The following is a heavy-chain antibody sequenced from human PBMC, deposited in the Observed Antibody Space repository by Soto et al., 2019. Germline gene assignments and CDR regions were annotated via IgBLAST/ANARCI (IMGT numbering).Heavy chain of an antibody. CDR2: IYHSGTT. CDR1: GDTISSGYY. J-gene: IGHJ4*02. V-gene: IGHV4-38-2*01. Sequence: SETLSLTCAVSGDTISSGYYWAWLRQPPGKGLVWIGSIYHSGTTYYTPSLESRFTISVDTSENQFALKLTTLRAADSAVYYCARNDNVGYYQYWGQGTLVTVSS. D-gene: IGHD3-22*01. CDR3: ARNDNVGYYQY.